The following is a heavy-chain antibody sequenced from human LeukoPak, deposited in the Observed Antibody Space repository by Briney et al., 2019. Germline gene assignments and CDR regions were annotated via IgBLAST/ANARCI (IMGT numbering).Heavy chain of an antibody. CDR3: ASRHYYNFYMDV. J-gene: IGHJ6*03. Sequence: SQTLSLTCTVSGASVCSGGYYWRWIRPHPEKGLGWIGYITYSGSTYYTASLKSRVTISLDTSKNQLHLKLNTLTAADTAVYHWASRHYYNFYMDVWGKGTAVTVSS. CDR1: GASVCSGGYY. CDR2: ITYSGST. V-gene: IGHV4-31*03.